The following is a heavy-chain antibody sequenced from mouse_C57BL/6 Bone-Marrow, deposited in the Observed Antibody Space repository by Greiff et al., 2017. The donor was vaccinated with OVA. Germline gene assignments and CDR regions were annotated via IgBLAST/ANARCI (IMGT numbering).Heavy chain of an antibody. CDR2: IYPRSGNT. CDR3: ARQAYGSFHWYFDV. D-gene: IGHD1-1*01. Sequence: QVQLQQSGAELARPGASVKLSCKASGYTFTSYGISWVKQRTGQGLEWIGEIYPRSGNTYYNEKFKGKATLTADKSSSTAYIELRSRTSDDSAVYFCARQAYGSFHWYFDVWGTGTTVTVSS. V-gene: IGHV1-81*01. J-gene: IGHJ1*03. CDR1: GYTFTSYG.